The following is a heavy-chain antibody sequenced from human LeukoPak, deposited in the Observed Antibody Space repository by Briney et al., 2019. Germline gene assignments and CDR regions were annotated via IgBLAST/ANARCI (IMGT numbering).Heavy chain of an antibody. D-gene: IGHD4-17*01. CDR3: AREDYGDYSSVY. Sequence: PSETLSLTCTVSGGSISSGDYYWSWIRQPPGKGLEWIGYTYYSGSTYYNPSLKSRVTISVDTSKNQFSLKLSSVTAADTAVYYCAREDYGDYSSVYWGQEPWSPSPQ. J-gene: IGHJ4*01. CDR1: GGSISSGDYY. CDR2: TYYSGST. V-gene: IGHV4-30-4*01.